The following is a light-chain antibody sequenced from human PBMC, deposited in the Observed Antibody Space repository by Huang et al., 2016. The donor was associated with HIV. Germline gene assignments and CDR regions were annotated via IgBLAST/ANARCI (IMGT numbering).Light chain of an antibody. CDR3: QQYGSSPYT. CDR1: QSVSSSY. Sequence: EIVLTQSPGTLSLSPGERATLSCRASQSVSSSYLAWYQQRPGQAPRLLSYGASNRATGIPDRFSGSGSGTDFALTINRLEPEDSAVYYCQQYGSSPYTFGQGTKLEIK. J-gene: IGKJ2*01. V-gene: IGKV3-20*01. CDR2: GAS.